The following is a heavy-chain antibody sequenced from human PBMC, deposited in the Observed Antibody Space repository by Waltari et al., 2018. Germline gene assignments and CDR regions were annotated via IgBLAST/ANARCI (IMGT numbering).Heavy chain of an antibody. CDR3: ARSFRYYDFWSGYYKGLDY. Sequence: QVQLQPWGAGLLKPSETLSLTCAVYGGSFSGYYCSWIRQPPGKGLEWIGEINHSGSTNYNPSLKSRVTISVDTSKNQFSLKLSSVTAADTAVYYCARSFRYYDFWSGYYKGLDYWGQGTLVTVSS. CDR1: GGSFSGYY. V-gene: IGHV4-34*01. CDR2: INHSGST. D-gene: IGHD3-3*01. J-gene: IGHJ4*02.